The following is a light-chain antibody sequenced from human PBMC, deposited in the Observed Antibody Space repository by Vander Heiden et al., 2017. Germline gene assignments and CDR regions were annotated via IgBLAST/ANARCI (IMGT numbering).Light chain of an antibody. Sequence: EIVLTQSPGTLSLSPGERATLSCRASQTVSSSYLDWYQQKPGQAPRLLIYGASSRATGIPDRFSGSGSGTDFTLTISRLQPEDFAVYYCQQCGSSSYTFGQGTKLEIK. J-gene: IGKJ2*01. CDR1: QTVSSSY. CDR3: QQCGSSSYT. V-gene: IGKV3-20*01. CDR2: GAS.